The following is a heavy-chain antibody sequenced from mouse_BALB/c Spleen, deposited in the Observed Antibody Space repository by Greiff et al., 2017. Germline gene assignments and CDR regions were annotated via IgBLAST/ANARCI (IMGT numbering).Heavy chain of an antibody. J-gene: IGHJ1*01. Sequence: EVHLVESGGGLVKPGGSLKLSCAASGFTFSDYYMYWVRQTPEKRLEWVATISDGGSYTYYPDSVKGRFTISRDNAKNNLYLQMSSLKSEDTAMYYCARAPSPVVADWYFDVWGAGTTVTVSS. CDR2: ISDGGSYT. CDR3: ARAPSPVVADWYFDV. V-gene: IGHV5-4*02. CDR1: GFTFSDYY. D-gene: IGHD1-1*01.